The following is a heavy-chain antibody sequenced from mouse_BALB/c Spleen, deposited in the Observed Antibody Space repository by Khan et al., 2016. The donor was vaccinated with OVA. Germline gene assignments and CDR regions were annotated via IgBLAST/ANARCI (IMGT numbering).Heavy chain of an antibody. CDR1: GNSITSGYA. Sequence: EVRLQESGPGLVKPSQSLSLTCTVTGNSITSGYAWNWIRQFPGNKLEWMGYISYSGDTSYIPSLKSRISITRDTSKNQFFLQLNSVTTEDTSTYYCARGNYYGYYFDYWGQGTTLTVSS. CDR2: ISYSGDT. V-gene: IGHV3-2*02. J-gene: IGHJ2*01. D-gene: IGHD1-1*01. CDR3: ARGNYYGYYFDY.